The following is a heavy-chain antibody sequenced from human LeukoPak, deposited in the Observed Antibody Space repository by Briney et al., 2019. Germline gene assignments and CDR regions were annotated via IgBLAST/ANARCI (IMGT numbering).Heavy chain of an antibody. CDR1: DFTFSDYW. Sequence: GGSLRLSCAASDFTFSDYWMNWVRQAPGKGLEWVANVNPDGTVKYYVGSVKGRFTNSRDNAKNSVHLQMNSLRGEDTAVYYCVRAGFGPDALWGQGILVTVSS. J-gene: IGHJ4*02. V-gene: IGHV3-7*01. CDR3: VRAGFGPDAL. CDR2: VNPDGTVK. D-gene: IGHD3-3*01.